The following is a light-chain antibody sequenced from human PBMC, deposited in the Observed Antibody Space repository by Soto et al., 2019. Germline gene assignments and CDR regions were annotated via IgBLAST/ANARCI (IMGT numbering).Light chain of an antibody. Sequence: EIVMTQSPATLSVSPGERATLSCRASQSVGSNLAWYQQKPGQAPRLLIYIASARATGIPARFSGSGSGTDFTLTISSLQSEDFAVDYCQQYNDWPPWTFGQGTKVEI. CDR2: IAS. V-gene: IGKV3-15*01. CDR3: QQYNDWPPWT. J-gene: IGKJ1*01. CDR1: QSVGSN.